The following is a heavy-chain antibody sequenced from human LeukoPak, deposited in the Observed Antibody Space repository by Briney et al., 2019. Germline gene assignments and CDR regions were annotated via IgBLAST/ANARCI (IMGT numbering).Heavy chain of an antibody. Sequence: SETLSLTCTVSGGSISSGGYYWSWIRQPPGKGLEWIGYIYHSGSTYYNPSLKSRVTILVDRSKNQFSLKLSSVTAADTAVYYCARDLKGSFDYWGQGTLVTVSS. CDR2: IYHSGST. V-gene: IGHV4-30-2*01. CDR1: GGSISSGGYY. CDR3: ARDLKGSFDY. J-gene: IGHJ4*02. D-gene: IGHD2-15*01.